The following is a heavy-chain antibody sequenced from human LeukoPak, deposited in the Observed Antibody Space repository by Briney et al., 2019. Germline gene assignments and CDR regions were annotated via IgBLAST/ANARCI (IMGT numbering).Heavy chain of an antibody. CDR2: ISGSGGST. CDR1: GFTFSSYA. V-gene: IGHV3-23*01. D-gene: IGHD3-10*01. Sequence: GGSLRLSCAASGFTFSSYAMSWVRQAPGKGLEWVSAISGSGGSTYYADSVKGRFTISRDNSKNTLYLQMNSLRAEDTAVYYCAKAKYYYGSGSYTCDYWGQGTLVTVSS. CDR3: AKAKYYYGSGSYTCDY. J-gene: IGHJ4*02.